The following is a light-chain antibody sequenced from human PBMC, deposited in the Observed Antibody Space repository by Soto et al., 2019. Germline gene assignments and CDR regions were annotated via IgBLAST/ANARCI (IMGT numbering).Light chain of an antibody. CDR1: QDISSY. CDR3: QQLSSSPLT. J-gene: IGKJ4*01. Sequence: IQLTQSPSSLSASVGDRVTVTCRASQDISSYLAWYQQKPGKAPKLLIYATSTLQSGVPSRFSGSGSGTDSALTISSLQPEDFATYYCQQLSSSPLTFGGGTKVDIK. V-gene: IGKV1-9*01. CDR2: ATS.